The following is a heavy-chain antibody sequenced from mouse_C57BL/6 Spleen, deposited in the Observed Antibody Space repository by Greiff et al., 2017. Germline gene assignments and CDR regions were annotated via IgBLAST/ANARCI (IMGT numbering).Heavy chain of an antibody. Sequence: VQLQQPGAELVKPGASVKISCKASGYAFSSYWMNWVKQRPGKGLEWIGQIYPGDGDTNYNEKFKGKATLTADKSSSTAYMQLSSLTSEDSAVYFCARSITAVVAKAMDYWGQGTSVTVSS. CDR2: IYPGDGDT. CDR1: GYAFSSYW. CDR3: ARSITAVVAKAMDY. V-gene: IGHV1-80*01. J-gene: IGHJ4*01. D-gene: IGHD1-1*01.